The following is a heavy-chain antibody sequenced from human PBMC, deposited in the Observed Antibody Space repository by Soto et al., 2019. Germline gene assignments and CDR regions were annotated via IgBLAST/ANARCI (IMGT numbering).Heavy chain of an antibody. CDR2: IDHSGST. CDR3: ARAYDYRDPRDALDT. Sequence: SETLSLTCGAFGSLRGYYWNWIRQTPGKGLEWIAKIDHSGSTKYNPSLESRVSLSLDTSKKEVSLNLRSVTDADTAVYYCARAYDYRDPRDALDTWGHGTMVTVSS. J-gene: IGHJ3*02. D-gene: IGHD4-17*01. V-gene: IGHV4-34*01. CDR1: GSLRGYY.